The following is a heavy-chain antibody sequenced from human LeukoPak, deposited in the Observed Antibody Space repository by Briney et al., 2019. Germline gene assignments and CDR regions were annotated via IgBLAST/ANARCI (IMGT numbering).Heavy chain of an antibody. CDR2: VYSGGKT. J-gene: IGHJ4*02. V-gene: IGHV3-66*02. D-gene: IGHD6-13*01. Sequence: GGSLRLSGAASGFTVDDTYMSWVRQTPGKGLEWVSVVYSGGKTFYADSVKGRFTIPRDNSKSTVYLQMNTLRADDTAVYYCARQATAGLDYWGQGTLVTVSS. CDR1: GFTVDDTY. CDR3: ARQATAGLDY.